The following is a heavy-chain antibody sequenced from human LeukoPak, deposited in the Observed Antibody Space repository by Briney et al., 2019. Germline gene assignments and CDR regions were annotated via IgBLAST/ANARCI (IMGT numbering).Heavy chain of an antibody. CDR3: AADLRRHSGSQYYFDY. Sequence: ASVTVSCKASGFTFTSSAVQWVRQARGQRLEWIGWIVVGSGNTNYAQKFQERVTITRDMSTSTAYMELSSLRSEDTAVYYCAADLRRHSGSQYYFDYWGQGTLVTVSS. J-gene: IGHJ4*02. CDR1: GFTFTSSA. CDR2: IVVGSGNT. V-gene: IGHV1-58*01. D-gene: IGHD1-26*01.